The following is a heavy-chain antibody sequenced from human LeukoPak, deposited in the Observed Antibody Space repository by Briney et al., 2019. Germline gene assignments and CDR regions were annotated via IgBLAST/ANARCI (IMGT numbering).Heavy chain of an antibody. D-gene: IGHD3-16*01. J-gene: IGHJ4*02. Sequence: PGGSLRLSCAGSGFTFSDYDMNWVRQAPGKGLEWVSSISYLSSHVYYGDSVKGRFSISRDNAKNSLYLQMNSLGAEDTAIYYCGRAFPPLRTSSAGDLWGQGILVTVSS. CDR1: GFTFSDYD. CDR3: GRAFPPLRTSSAGDL. CDR2: ISYLSSHV. V-gene: IGHV3-21*01.